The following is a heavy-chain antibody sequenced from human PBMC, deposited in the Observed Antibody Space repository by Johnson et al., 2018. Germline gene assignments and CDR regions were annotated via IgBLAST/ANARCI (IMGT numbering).Heavy chain of an antibody. Sequence: QVQLQESGAEVKKPGASVKVSCKASGYTFTSYDINWVRQATGQGLERMGWMNPNSGNTGYAQKFHGRVTMTRNTSISTAYMELSSLRSEDPAVYYCARGGIAAAGYYMDVWGKGTTVTVSS. J-gene: IGHJ6*03. CDR2: MNPNSGNT. V-gene: IGHV1-8*01. CDR1: GYTFTSYD. CDR3: ARGGIAAAGYYMDV. D-gene: IGHD6-13*01.